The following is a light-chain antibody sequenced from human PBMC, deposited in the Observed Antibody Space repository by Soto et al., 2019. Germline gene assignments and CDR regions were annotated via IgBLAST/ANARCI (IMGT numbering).Light chain of an antibody. Sequence: EIVLTQSPGTLSFSPGERSTLSCRSSQSVTSTYLAWYQQKPGQAPRLLIYGASRRATGIPDRFSGSGSGTDFTLTISRLEPEDFAVYYCQQYGSSPWTFGQGTKVDIK. CDR1: QSVTSTY. CDR2: GAS. V-gene: IGKV3-20*01. CDR3: QQYGSSPWT. J-gene: IGKJ1*01.